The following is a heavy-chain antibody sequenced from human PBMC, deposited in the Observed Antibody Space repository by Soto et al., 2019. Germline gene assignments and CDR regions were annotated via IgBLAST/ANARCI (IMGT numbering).Heavy chain of an antibody. J-gene: IGHJ6*02. CDR3: ARDPTVTTYYYYGMDV. V-gene: IGHV3-33*08. Sequence: PGGSLRLSCAASGFTFSSYAMYWVRQAPGKGLEWVAVIWYDGSNKYYADSVKGRFTISRDNSKNTLYLQMNSLRAEDTAVYYCARDPTVTTYYYYGMDVWGQGTTVTVSS. CDR2: IWYDGSNK. CDR1: GFTFSSYA. D-gene: IGHD4-17*01.